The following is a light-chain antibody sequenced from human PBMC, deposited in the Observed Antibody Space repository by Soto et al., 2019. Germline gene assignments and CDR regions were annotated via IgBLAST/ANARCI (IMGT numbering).Light chain of an antibody. V-gene: IGKV1-33*01. J-gene: IGKJ3*01. Sequence: DIQMTQSPYSLSASVGDRVTITCQASQDISNYLNWYQQKPGKAPKLLIYDASNLETGVPSRFSGSGSGTDFTFTISSLQPEDIATYYCQQYDNLPPFGPGTKVDIK. CDR1: QDISNY. CDR2: DAS. CDR3: QQYDNLPP.